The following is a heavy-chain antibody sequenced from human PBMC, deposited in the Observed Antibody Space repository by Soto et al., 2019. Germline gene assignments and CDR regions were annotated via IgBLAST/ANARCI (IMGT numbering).Heavy chain of an antibody. CDR3: ASLGQGDNYGEFLYYYSGWDF. V-gene: IGHV4-39*01. CDR1: GGNIINSSYY. J-gene: IGHJ6*02. Sequence: PLETMSVTKTVAGGNIINSSYYWGRIKKPPGKGLEWIGSIYYSGSTYYNPSLKSRVTISVDTSKNQFSLKLSSVTAADTAVYYCASLGQGDNYGEFLYYYSGWDFWGQGTTVTVSS. D-gene: IGHD4-17*01. CDR2: IYYSGST.